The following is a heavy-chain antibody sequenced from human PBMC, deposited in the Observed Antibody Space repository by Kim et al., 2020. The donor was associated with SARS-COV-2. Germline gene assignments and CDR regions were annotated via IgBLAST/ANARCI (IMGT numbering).Heavy chain of an antibody. CDR3: ASGLGYCSSNSCFYYYYY. V-gene: IGHV4-34*01. Sequence: SETLSLTCAVYGGSFSGYYWSWIRQPPGKGLEWIGEINHSGSTNYNPSLKSRVTISVDTSKNQFSLKLSSVTAADTAVYYCASGLGYCSSNSCFYYYYY. CDR1: GGSFSGYY. D-gene: IGHD2-2*01. J-gene: IGHJ6*01. CDR2: INHSGST.